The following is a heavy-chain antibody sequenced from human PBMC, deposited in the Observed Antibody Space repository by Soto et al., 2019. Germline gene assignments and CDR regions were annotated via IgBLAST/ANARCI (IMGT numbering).Heavy chain of an antibody. Sequence: SVKVSCKASGYSFINYAMFWVRQAPGQRLAWMGWINAANGNTKYSQNFQGRVTITRDTLANTAYMELSSLRSEDTAVYYCARGRSSGWTALDYWGQGALVTVSS. CDR1: GYSFINYA. J-gene: IGHJ4*02. CDR3: ARGRSSGWTALDY. V-gene: IGHV1-3*01. D-gene: IGHD6-25*01. CDR2: INAANGNT.